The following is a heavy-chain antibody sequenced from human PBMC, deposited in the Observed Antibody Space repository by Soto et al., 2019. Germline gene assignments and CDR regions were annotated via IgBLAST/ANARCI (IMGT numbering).Heavy chain of an antibody. CDR3: AKDPNGDYVGAFDF. V-gene: IGHV3-23*01. D-gene: IGHD4-17*01. CDR1: GFTFTNYA. CDR2: ISGSGGST. J-gene: IGHJ3*01. Sequence: EVQLLESGGGLVQPGGSLRLSCAASGFTFTNYAMTWVRQAPGKGLEGVSGISGSGGSTYYADSVRGRFTISRDNSRNTVLLQMNSLRADDTAVYYCAKDPNGDYVGAFDFWGQGTMVTVSS.